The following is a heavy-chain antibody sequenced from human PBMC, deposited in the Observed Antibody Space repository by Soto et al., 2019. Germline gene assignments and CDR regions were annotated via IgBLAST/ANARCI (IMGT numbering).Heavy chain of an antibody. CDR3: ARGDSAIARPHYDILTGYLVPFDY. V-gene: IGHV1-69*13. Sequence: ASVKVSCKASGGTFSSYAISWVRQAPGQGLEWMGGIIPIFGTANYAQKFQGRVTITADESTSTAYMELSSLRSEDTAVYYCARGDSAIARPHYDILTGYLVPFDYWGQGTLVTVSS. J-gene: IGHJ4*02. D-gene: IGHD3-9*01. CDR2: IIPIFGTA. CDR1: GGTFSSYA.